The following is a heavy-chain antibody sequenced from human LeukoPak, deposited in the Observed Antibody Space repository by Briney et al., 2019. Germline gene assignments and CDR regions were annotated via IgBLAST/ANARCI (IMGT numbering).Heavy chain of an antibody. CDR1: GASIRSHY. CDR2: INYSGST. CDR3: ARDTRSYDSSGYYFFDF. Sequence: PSETLSLTCTVSGASIRSHYWNWLRQPPGKGLEWIGYINYSGSTNFNPSLKSRATISMDTSKHHFSLKLSSVTAADTAVYYCARDTRSYDSSGYYFFDFWGQGTLVTVSS. D-gene: IGHD3-22*01. V-gene: IGHV4-59*11. J-gene: IGHJ4*02.